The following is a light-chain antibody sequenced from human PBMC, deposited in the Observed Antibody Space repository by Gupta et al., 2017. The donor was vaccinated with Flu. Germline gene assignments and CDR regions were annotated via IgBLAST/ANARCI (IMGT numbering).Light chain of an antibody. CDR3: CSYAGRTTWV. CDR1: SSDVGNYDL. V-gene: IGLV2-23*02. J-gene: IGLJ3*02. CDR2: EVT. Sequence: SITISWTGTSSDVGNYDLVSWYQRRPGKGPNLLVYEVTQRPAGVAHRFSGSKSGNTASLTISGLQDEDEVVYFCCSYAGRTTWVFGGGTKVTVL.